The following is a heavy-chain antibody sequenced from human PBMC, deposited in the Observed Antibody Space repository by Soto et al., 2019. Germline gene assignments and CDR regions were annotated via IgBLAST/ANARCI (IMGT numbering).Heavy chain of an antibody. CDR3: ARDIDDHGDYYFDY. Sequence: SETLSLTCTVSGGSISSYYWSWIRQPPGKGLEWIGYIYYSGSTNYNPSLKSRVTISVDTSKNQFSLKLSSVTAADTAVYYCARDIDDHGDYYFDYWGQGTLVTVSS. J-gene: IGHJ4*02. CDR2: IYYSGST. CDR1: GGSISSYY. D-gene: IGHD4-17*01. V-gene: IGHV4-59*01.